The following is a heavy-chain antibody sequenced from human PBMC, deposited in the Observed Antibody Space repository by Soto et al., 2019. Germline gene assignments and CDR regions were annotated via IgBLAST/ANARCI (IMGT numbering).Heavy chain of an antibody. V-gene: IGHV1-69*13. Sequence: SVKVSCKASGGTFSSYAISWVRQAPGQGLEWMGGIIPIFGTANYAQKFQGRVTITADESTSTLYLQMNSLKTEDTAVYYCTTDSRTHCAPFFDYWGQGILVTVSS. CDR1: GGTFSSYA. J-gene: IGHJ4*02. CDR2: IIPIFGTA. D-gene: IGHD2-21*01. CDR3: TTDSRTHCAPFFDY.